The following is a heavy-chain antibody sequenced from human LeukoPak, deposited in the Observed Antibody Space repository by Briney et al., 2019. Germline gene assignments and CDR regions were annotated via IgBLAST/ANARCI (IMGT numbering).Heavy chain of an antibody. CDR3: ARDTLGATLSFYGMDV. J-gene: IGHJ6*02. D-gene: IGHD1-26*01. Sequence: GGSLRLSCAASGFTFSSYGMHWVRQAPGKGLEWVAVIWYDGSNKYYADSVKGRFTISRDNSKNTLYLQMNSLRAEDTAVYYCARDTLGATLSFYGMDVWGQGTTVTVSS. CDR2: IWYDGSNK. V-gene: IGHV3-33*01. CDR1: GFTFSSYG.